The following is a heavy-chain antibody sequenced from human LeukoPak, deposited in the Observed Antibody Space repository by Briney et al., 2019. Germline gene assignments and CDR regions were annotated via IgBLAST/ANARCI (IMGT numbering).Heavy chain of an antibody. V-gene: IGHV4-34*01. D-gene: IGHD4-17*01. Sequence: SETLSLTCAVYGGSFSGYYWSWIRQPPGKGLEWIGEINHSGSTNYNPSLKSRVTISVDTSKNQFSLKLSSVTAADTAVYYCARRYYGDYRWFDPWGQGNLVTVCS. J-gene: IGHJ5*02. CDR1: GGSFSGYY. CDR2: INHSGST. CDR3: ARRYYGDYRWFDP.